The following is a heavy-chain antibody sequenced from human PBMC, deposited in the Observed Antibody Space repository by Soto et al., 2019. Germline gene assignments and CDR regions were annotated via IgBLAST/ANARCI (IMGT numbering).Heavy chain of an antibody. Sequence: SETLSLTCAVYGGSFSGYYWSWIRQPPGKGLEWIGEINHSGSTNYNPSLKSRVTISVDTSKNQFSLKLSSVTAADTAVYYCARGRGGVYLYYYYYYMDVWGKGTTVTVSS. CDR3: ARGRGGVYLYYYYYYMDV. D-gene: IGHD2-8*02. CDR1: GGSFSGYY. CDR2: INHSGST. J-gene: IGHJ6*03. V-gene: IGHV4-34*01.